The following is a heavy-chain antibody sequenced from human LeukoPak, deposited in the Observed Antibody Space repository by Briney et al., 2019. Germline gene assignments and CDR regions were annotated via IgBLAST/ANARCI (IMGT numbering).Heavy chain of an antibody. V-gene: IGHV3-30-3*01. J-gene: IGHJ4*02. D-gene: IGHD2-15*01. CDR1: GFTFSSYA. CDR2: ISYDGSNK. CDR3: ARGSDIVVVVATDY. Sequence: GGSLKLSCAASGFTFSSYAMHWVRQAPGKGLEWVAVISYDGSNKYYADSVKGRFTISRDNSKNTLYLQMNSLRAEDTAVYYCARGSDIVVVVATDYWGQGTLVTVSS.